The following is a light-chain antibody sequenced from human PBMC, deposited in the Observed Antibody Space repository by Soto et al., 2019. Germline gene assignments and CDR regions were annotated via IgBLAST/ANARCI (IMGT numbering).Light chain of an antibody. CDR3: QQYYSAPWT. Sequence: DIVMTQSPDSLAVSLGERATINCKSSQSVLYSSNNKNYIAWYQQKPGQPPKLLIYWSSTREFGVPDRISGSGSGTDFSLTISSLQAEDVAVYYCQQYYSAPWTFGQGTKVDI. CDR2: WSS. V-gene: IGKV4-1*01. J-gene: IGKJ1*01. CDR1: QSVLYSSNNKNY.